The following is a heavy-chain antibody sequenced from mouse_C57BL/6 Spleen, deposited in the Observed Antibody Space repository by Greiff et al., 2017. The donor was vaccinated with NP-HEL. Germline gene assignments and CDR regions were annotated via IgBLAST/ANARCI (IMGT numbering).Heavy chain of an antibody. V-gene: IGHV1-72*01. CDR1: GYTFTSYW. CDR2: IDPNSGGT. J-gene: IGHJ4*01. D-gene: IGHD1-1*01. Sequence: QVQLLQPGAELVKPGASVKLSCKASGYTFTSYWMHWVKQRPGRGLEWIGRIDPNSGGTKYNEKFKSKATLTVDKPSSTAYMQLSSLTSEDSAVYYCARLYYGSSYYAMDYWGQGTSVTVSS. CDR3: ARLYYGSSYYAMDY.